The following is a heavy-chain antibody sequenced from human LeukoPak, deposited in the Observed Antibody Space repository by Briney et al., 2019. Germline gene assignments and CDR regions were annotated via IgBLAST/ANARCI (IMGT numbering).Heavy chain of an antibody. CDR2: IKHDGTEK. V-gene: IGHV3-7*01. CDR1: GFIFSGYF. Sequence: GGSLRLSCAASGFIFSGYFMSWVRQTPGKGLEWVASIKHDGTEKYYVDSAKGRFTISRDNARNSLYLQMNSLRAEDTAIYYCATDRGWRTGGYYLYYFEYWGQGTLVTVSS. D-gene: IGHD2-8*02. CDR3: ATDRGWRTGGYYLYYFEY. J-gene: IGHJ4*02.